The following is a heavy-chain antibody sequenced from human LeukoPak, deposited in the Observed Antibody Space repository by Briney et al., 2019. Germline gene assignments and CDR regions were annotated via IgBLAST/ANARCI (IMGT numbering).Heavy chain of an antibody. CDR1: GGSFSGYY. V-gene: IGHV4-34*01. D-gene: IGHD3-22*01. J-gene: IGHJ4*02. CDR3: ARGLPKYYYDRSRGIERLDY. CDR2: IIRSGST. Sequence: PSETLSLTCAVYGGSFSGYYWSWIRQPPGKGLEWIGEIIRSGSTNYNPSLKSRVTISVDTSKNQFSLKLSSVTAADTAVYYCARGLPKYYYDRSRGIERLDYWGQGTLVTVST.